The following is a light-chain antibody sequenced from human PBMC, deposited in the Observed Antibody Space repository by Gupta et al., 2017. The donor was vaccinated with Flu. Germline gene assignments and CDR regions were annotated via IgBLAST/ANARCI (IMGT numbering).Light chain of an antibody. Sequence: SYELTQPPSVSVSPGQTASITCSGDKLGDKYASWYQQKPGQSPVLVIYQDSRWPSGIPERFSGSNSGNTATLTISGTQAMDEADYYCQAWESSTVVFGGGTKLTVL. V-gene: IGLV3-1*01. CDR2: QDS. J-gene: IGLJ2*01. CDR3: QAWESSTVV. CDR1: KLGDKY.